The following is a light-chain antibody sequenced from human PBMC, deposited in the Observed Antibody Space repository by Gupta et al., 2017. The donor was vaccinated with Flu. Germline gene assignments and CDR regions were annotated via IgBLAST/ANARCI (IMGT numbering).Light chain of an antibody. CDR3: KYPDSSVTQWM. CDR1: SLRTYY. V-gene: IGLV3-19*01. J-gene: IGLJ3*02. CDR2: AKD. Sequence: SSELTQDPAVSVALGQTVRITCRGDSLRTYYASWYQQKPGQAPVLVIYAKDNRPSGIPDRFSGSGSANTASLTTTGAQAEDEAVDYCKYPDSSVTQWMFGGGTKVTVL.